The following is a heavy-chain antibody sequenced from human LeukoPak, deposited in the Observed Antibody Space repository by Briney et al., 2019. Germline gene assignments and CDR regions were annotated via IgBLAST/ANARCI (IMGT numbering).Heavy chain of an antibody. J-gene: IGHJ4*02. CDR1: GASITSRF. CDR3: ASDFTQGGGLLED. V-gene: IGHV4-59*11. D-gene: IGHD3-3*01. CDR2: VSSTTSP. Sequence: SETLSLTCTVSGASITSRFWTWVRQPPGKGLEWIGYVSSTTSPTYNPSLESRVTMSLDTSKSQFSLRLASMTAADTAIYYCASDFTQGGGLLEDWVAGTLVVVSS.